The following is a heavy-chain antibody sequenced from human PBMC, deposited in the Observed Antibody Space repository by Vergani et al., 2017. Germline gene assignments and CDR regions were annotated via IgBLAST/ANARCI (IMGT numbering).Heavy chain of an antibody. CDR1: GFTFSSYA. D-gene: IGHD5-18*01. V-gene: IGHV3-23*01. Sequence: EVQLLESGGGLVQPGGSLRLSCAASGFTFSSYAMSWVRQAPGKGLEWVSAISGSGGSTYYADSVKGRFTISRDNSKNTLYLQMNSLRAEDTAVYYCAKFQDVDTAMVLGMGEFYGYYFDYWGQGTLVTVSS. J-gene: IGHJ4*02. CDR3: AKFQDVDTAMVLGMGEFYGYYFDY. CDR2: ISGSGGST.